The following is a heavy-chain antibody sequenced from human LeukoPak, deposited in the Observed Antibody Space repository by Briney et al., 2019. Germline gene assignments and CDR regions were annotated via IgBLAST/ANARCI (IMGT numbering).Heavy chain of an antibody. J-gene: IGHJ4*02. Sequence: SQTLSLTCAISGDSVSSNSAAWIWIRQSPSRGLEWLGRTYYRSKWYKAYAESVKSRITINPDTSKNQFSLQLNSVTPEDTAVCYCARDRWSYYFDYWGQGALVTVSS. CDR2: TYYRSKWYK. D-gene: IGHD6-13*01. V-gene: IGHV6-1*01. CDR3: ARDRWSYYFDY. CDR1: GDSVSSNSAA.